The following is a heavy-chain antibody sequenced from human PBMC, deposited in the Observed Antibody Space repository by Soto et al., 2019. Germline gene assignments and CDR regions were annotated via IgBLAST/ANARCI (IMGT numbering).Heavy chain of an antibody. J-gene: IGHJ6*02. D-gene: IGHD6-19*01. CDR3: ARRSGWPPYYYYGMDV. Sequence: ASVKVSCKASGYTFTSYYMHWLRQAPGQGLEWMGIINPSGGSTSYAQKFQGRVTMTRDTSTSTVYMELSSLRSEDTAVYYCARRSGWPPYYYYGMDVWGQGTTVTVSS. CDR1: GYTFTSYY. CDR2: INPSGGST. V-gene: IGHV1-46*01.